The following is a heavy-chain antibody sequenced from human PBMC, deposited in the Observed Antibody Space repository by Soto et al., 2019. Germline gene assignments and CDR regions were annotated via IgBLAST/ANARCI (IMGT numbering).Heavy chain of an antibody. CDR2: INHSGST. V-gene: IGHV4-34*01. CDR3: AREKLGFDFDY. Sequence: PSETLSLTCAVYGGSFSCYYWSWIRQPPGKGLEWIGEINHSGSTNYNPSLKSRVTISVDTSKNQFSLKLSSVTAADTAVYYCAREKLGFDFDYWGQGTLVTVSS. CDR1: GGSFSCYY. J-gene: IGHJ4*02. D-gene: IGHD3-16*01.